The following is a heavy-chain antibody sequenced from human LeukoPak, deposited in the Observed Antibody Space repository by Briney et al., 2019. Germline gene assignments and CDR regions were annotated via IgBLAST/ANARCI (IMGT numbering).Heavy chain of an antibody. CDR1: GYTFTGYY. J-gene: IGHJ4*02. V-gene: IGHV1-2*02. Sequence: ASVKVSFKASGYTFTGYYMHWVRQAPGQGLEWMGWINPNSGGTNYAQKFQGRVTMTRGTSISTAYMELSRLRSDDTAVYYCARGSRNPYGDFCFDYWGQGTLVTVSS. CDR2: INPNSGGT. D-gene: IGHD4-17*01. CDR3: ARGSRNPYGDFCFDY.